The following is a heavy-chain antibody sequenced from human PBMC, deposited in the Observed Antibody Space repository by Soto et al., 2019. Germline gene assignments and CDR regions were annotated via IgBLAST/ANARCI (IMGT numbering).Heavy chain of an antibody. CDR1: GYSFTSDW. CDR2: IYPGDSDT. Sequence: PGESLKISCKGSGYSFTSDWIGWVRQMPGKGLEWMGIIYPGDSDTRYSPSFQGQVTISADKSISTAYLQWIILKASDTAMYYCERARRDGYKVLYYFGYWGQRTLVTVS. V-gene: IGHV5-51*01. D-gene: IGHD5-12*01. J-gene: IGHJ4*02. CDR3: ERARRDGYKVLYYFGY.